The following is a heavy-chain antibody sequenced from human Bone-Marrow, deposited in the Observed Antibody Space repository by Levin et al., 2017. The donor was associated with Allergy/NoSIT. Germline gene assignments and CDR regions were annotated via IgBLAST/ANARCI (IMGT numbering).Heavy chain of an antibody. CDR3: AGAVVGANNGLDV. CDR1: GGAFRSYA. CDR2: IIPLFGTT. D-gene: IGHD1-26*01. Sequence: ASVKVSCKASGGAFRSYAISWVRQAPGQGLEWMGGIIPLFGTTNYAQKFQGRVTMTADESTSTAYMELSSLGSEATAVYYCAGAVVGANNGLDVWGQGTTVTVSS. J-gene: IGHJ6*02. V-gene: IGHV1-69*13.